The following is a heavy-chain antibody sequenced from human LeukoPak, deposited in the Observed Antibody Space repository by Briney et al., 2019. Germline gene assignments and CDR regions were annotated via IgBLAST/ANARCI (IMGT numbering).Heavy chain of an antibody. CDR3: ARVFYYYDSSGYYQGGPYYSDY. CDR2: ISAYNGNT. Sequence: ASVKVSCKASGYTFTSYGISWVRQAPGQGLEWMGWISAYNGNTNYAQKLQGRVTMTTDTSTSTAYMELRSLRSDDTAVYYCARVFYYYDSSGYYQGGPYYSDYWGQGTLVTVSS. D-gene: IGHD3-22*01. V-gene: IGHV1-18*01. J-gene: IGHJ4*02. CDR1: GYTFTSYG.